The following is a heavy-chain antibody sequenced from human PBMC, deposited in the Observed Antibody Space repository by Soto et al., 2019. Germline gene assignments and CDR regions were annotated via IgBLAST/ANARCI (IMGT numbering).Heavy chain of an antibody. CDR2: ISSDGKTK. Sequence: GGSLRLSCIASGFTFSRYGIHWVRQAPGKGLEWVGVISSDGKTKYYADSVKGRFTISRDNSKNTLYLQMDSLRPEDTAVYYCAKEIAVAGDLDYWGHGTLVTVSS. J-gene: IGHJ4*01. CDR1: GFTFSRYG. D-gene: IGHD6-19*01. CDR3: AKEIAVAGDLDY. V-gene: IGHV3-30*18.